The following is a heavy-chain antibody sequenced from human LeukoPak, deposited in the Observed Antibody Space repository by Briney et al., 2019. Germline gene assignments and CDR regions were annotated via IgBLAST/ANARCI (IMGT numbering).Heavy chain of an antibody. J-gene: IGHJ3*02. CDR2: ISYDGSNK. V-gene: IGHV3-30*03. CDR3: ARGGGDDAFDI. Sequence: GGSLRLSCAASGFTFNSYGMHWVRQAPGKGLEWVTIISYDGSNKYYADSVKGRFTISRDNSKSTLYLQLNSLRAEDTAVYYCARGGGDDAFDIWGQGTMVTVSS. D-gene: IGHD3-10*01. CDR1: GFTFNSYG.